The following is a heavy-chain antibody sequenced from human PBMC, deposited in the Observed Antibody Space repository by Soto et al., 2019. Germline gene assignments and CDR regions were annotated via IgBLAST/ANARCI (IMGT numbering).Heavy chain of an antibody. D-gene: IGHD1-26*01. J-gene: IGHJ3*01. V-gene: IGHV3-30*04. CDR3: ARDGGSPGNYYSASHL. Sequence: GGSLRLSCAGSRFTFSSYAMHWVRQAPGKGLEWVSVISPDGSDTFYAESVKGRFTISRDNSKNTMYVQMNSLRPEDTAIYYCARDGGSPGNYYSASHLWGQGTMVTVSS. CDR1: RFTFSSYA. CDR2: ISPDGSDT.